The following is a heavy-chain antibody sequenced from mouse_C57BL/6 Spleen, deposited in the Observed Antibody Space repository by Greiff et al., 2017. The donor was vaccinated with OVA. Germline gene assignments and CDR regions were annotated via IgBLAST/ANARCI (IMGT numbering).Heavy chain of an antibody. CDR3: ERGAYYSGYWYAKGY. V-gene: IGHV1-82*01. CDR2: IYPGDGDT. J-gene: IGHJ4*01. CDR1: GYAFTSSW. D-gene: IGHD3-2*02. Sequence: VKLEQPGPELVKPGASVKISCKASGYAFTSSWMNWVKQRPGKGLEWIGRIYPGDGDTNYNGKFKGKATLTADKSSSTAYMQLSSLTSEDSAVXFGERGAYYSGYWYAKGYWGEETSVAVAS.